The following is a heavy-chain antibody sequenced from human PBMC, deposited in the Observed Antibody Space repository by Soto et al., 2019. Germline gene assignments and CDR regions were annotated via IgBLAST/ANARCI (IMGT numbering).Heavy chain of an antibody. CDR2: ISGSGGST. CDR3: AKDQARYCSSTSCYTWDYYYGMDV. D-gene: IGHD2-2*02. Sequence: GSLRLSCAASGFTFSSYAMSWVRQAPGKGLEWVSAISGSGGSTYYADSVKGRFTISRDNSKNTLYLQMNSLRAEDTAVYYCAKDQARYCSSTSCYTWDYYYGMDVWGQGTTVTVSS. CDR1: GFTFSSYA. J-gene: IGHJ6*02. V-gene: IGHV3-23*01.